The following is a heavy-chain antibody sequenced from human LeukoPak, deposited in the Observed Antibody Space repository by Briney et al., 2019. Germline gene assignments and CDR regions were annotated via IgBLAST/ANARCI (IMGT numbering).Heavy chain of an antibody. J-gene: IGHJ6*02. CDR2: INHSGGT. D-gene: IGHD1-14*01. CDR3: ARGRVGIGTRSRDYYYGMDV. CDR1: GGSFSGYY. Sequence: SETLSLTCAVYGGSFSGYYWSWIRQSPGKGLEWIGEINHSGGTNYNPSLKSRVTISVDTSKNQFSLKLSSVTAADAAVYYCARGRVGIGTRSRDYYYGMDVWGQGTKVIVSS. V-gene: IGHV4-34*01.